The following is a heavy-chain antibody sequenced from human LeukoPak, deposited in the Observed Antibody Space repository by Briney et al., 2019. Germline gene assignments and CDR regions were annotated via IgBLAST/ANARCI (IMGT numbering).Heavy chain of an antibody. CDR2: IYYSGST. CDR1: GGSISSYY. CDR3: ARTLGEYQLLLNNWFDP. V-gene: IGHV4-59*01. Sequence: SETLSLTCTVSGGSISSYYWSWIRQPPGKGLEWIGYIYYSGSTNYNPSLKGRVTISVDTSKNQFSLKLSSVTVADTAVYYCARTLGEYQLLLNNWFDPWGQGTLVTVSS. J-gene: IGHJ5*02. D-gene: IGHD2-2*01.